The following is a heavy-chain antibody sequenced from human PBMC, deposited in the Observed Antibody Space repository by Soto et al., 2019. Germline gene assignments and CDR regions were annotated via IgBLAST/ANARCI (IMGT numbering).Heavy chain of an antibody. J-gene: IGHJ4*02. CDR2: IYYSGST. CDR3: AKANSGYGCFDH. Sequence: PSETLSLTCTVSGDSISNYYCSWIRQSPGKGLERIGYIYYSGSTKYNPSLKSRVTISIDKSKNQFSLKLTSVTPADTAVYYWAKANSGYGCFDHWGQRMLVSVST. D-gene: IGHD5-12*01. V-gene: IGHV4-59*01. CDR1: GDSISNYY.